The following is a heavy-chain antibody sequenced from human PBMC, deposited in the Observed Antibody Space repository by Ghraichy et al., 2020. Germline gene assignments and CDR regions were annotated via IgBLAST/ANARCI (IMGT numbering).Heavy chain of an antibody. D-gene: IGHD2-2*01. CDR2: ISSSSSTI. CDR3: AGSAARRPSRDWYFDL. CDR1: GFTFSSYS. V-gene: IGHV3-48*02. Sequence: GGSLRLSCAASGFTFSSYSMNWVRQAPGKGLEWVSYISSSSSTIYYADSVKGRFTISRDNAKNSLYLQMNSLRDEDTAVYYCAGSAARRPSRDWYFDLWGRGTLVTVSS. J-gene: IGHJ2*01.